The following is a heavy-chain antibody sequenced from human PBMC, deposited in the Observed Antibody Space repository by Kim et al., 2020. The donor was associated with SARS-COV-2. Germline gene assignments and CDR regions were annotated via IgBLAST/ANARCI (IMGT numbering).Heavy chain of an antibody. V-gene: IGHV3-11*01. CDR3: ARGPLVGAATHHYYFGLGV. Sequence: GGSLRLSCAASGFTFSDYYMDWIRQAPGKGLEWISYITNSGDFFYYADSVKGRFTISRDNAKNSLYLQMDDLRVDDTAVYYCARGPLVGAATHHYYFGLGVWGQGTTVPVSS. D-gene: IGHD1-26*01. CDR1: GFTFSDYY. CDR2: ITNSGDFF. J-gene: IGHJ6*02.